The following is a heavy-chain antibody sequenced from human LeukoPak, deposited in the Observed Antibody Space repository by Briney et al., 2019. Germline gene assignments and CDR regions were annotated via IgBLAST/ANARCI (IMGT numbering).Heavy chain of an antibody. CDR3: ARVEWMGRMDY. D-gene: IGHD3-3*01. J-gene: IGHJ4*02. CDR2: IKQYGSEG. V-gene: IGHV3-7*04. CDR1: GFTFSNHW. Sequence: PGGSLRLSCAASGFTFSNHWMIWVRQAPGKGLQWVAYIKQYGSEGYDGDAVKGRFNISRDNPKIQLYQQMQRLRGEEAAVYYCARVEWMGRMDYWGQGTVITVSS.